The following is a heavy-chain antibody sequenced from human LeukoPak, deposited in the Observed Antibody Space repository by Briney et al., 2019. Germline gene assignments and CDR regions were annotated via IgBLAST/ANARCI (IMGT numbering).Heavy chain of an antibody. J-gene: IGHJ5*02. CDR2: ISSSSSTI. V-gene: IGHV3-48*04. CDR3: ARDRYYDSVNWFDP. D-gene: IGHD3-22*01. CDR1: GFTFSSYS. Sequence: GSLRLSCAASGFTFSSYSMNWVRQAPGKGLEWVSYISSSSSTIYYADSVKGRFTISRDNAKNTLYLQMNSLRAEDTAVYYCARDRYYDSVNWFDPWGQGTLVTVSS.